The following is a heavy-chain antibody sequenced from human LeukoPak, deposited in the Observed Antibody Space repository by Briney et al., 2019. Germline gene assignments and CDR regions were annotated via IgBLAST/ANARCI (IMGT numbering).Heavy chain of an antibody. V-gene: IGHV1-2*04. Sequence: ASVKVSCKASGYTFTGYYMHWVRQAPGQGLEWMGWINPNSGGTNYAQKFQGWVTMTRDTSISTAYMELSRLRSDDTAVYYCARGINYYDSSGYPSYYFDYWGRGPLVTVSS. CDR3: ARGINYYDSSGYPSYYFDY. CDR2: INPNSGGT. D-gene: IGHD3-22*01. CDR1: GYTFTGYY. J-gene: IGHJ4*02.